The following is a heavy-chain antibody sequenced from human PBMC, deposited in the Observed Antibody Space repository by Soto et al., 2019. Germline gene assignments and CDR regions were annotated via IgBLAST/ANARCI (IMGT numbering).Heavy chain of an antibody. CDR3: ASAHRFLHDNWFDP. CDR2: ISSSGSTI. V-gene: IGHV3-11*01. CDR1: GFTFSDYY. D-gene: IGHD3-3*01. J-gene: IGHJ5*02. Sequence: QVQLVESGGGLVKPGGSLRLSCAASGFTFSDYYMSWIRQAPGKGLEWVSYISSSGSTIYYPDSVKGRFTISRDNAKNALYLQMSSLRAEDTAVYYCASAHRFLHDNWFDPWGQGTLVIVSS.